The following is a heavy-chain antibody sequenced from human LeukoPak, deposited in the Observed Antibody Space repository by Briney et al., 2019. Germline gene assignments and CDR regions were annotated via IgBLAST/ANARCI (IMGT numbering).Heavy chain of an antibody. CDR3: ARCWRVGWGKGRGTYYYSMDV. Sequence: GESLKISCKSSGYNFPTYWIGWVRQMPGKGMEWMGFISSGDSETTYSPSFQGQVTFSADKSISTAYLQWSSLKASDTGIYYCARCWRVGWGKGRGTYYYSMDVWGQGTTVIVSS. CDR1: GYNFPTYW. D-gene: IGHD3-16*01. V-gene: IGHV5-51*01. J-gene: IGHJ6*02. CDR2: ISSGDSET.